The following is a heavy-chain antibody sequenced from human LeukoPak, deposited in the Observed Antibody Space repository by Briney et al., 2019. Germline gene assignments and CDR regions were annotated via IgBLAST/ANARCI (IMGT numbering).Heavy chain of an antibody. V-gene: IGHV4-4*07. D-gene: IGHD3-3*01. CDR1: GGSISSYY. CDR3: ARDRWDFGDFWSGYYWGIDY. Sequence: SETLSLTCTVSGGSISSYYWSWIRQPAGKGLEWIGRIYTSGSTNYNPSLKSRVTMSVDTSKNQFSLKLSSVIAADTAVYYCARDRWDFGDFWSGYYWGIDYWGQGTLVTVSS. J-gene: IGHJ4*02. CDR2: IYTSGST.